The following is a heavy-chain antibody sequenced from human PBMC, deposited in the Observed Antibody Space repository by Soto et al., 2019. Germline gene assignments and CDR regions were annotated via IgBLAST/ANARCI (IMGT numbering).Heavy chain of an antibody. Sequence: SETLSLTCAVYGGPFSGYYWSWIRQPPGKGLEWIGEINHSGSTNYNPSLKSRVTISVDTSMNQFSLKLSSVTAADTAVYYCARSEGYDYGDQEYFQHWGQGTLVTVSS. V-gene: IGHV4-34*01. CDR3: ARSEGYDYGDQEYFQH. CDR2: INHSGST. J-gene: IGHJ1*01. CDR1: GGPFSGYY. D-gene: IGHD4-17*01.